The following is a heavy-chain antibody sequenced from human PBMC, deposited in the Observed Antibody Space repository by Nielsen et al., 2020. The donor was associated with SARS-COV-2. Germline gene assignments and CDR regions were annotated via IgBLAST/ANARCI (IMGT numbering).Heavy chain of an antibody. Sequence: GESLKISCAASGFAVSNIYMTWVRQAPGKGLEWVSAISGGDSTYYADPVKGRFTISRDNSKNTLYLQMNSLRAEDTAVYYCARAGARTIFGVVIADYGMDVWGQGTTVTVSS. CDR3: ARAGARTIFGVVIADYGMDV. J-gene: IGHJ6*02. V-gene: IGHV3-66*01. CDR2: ISGGDST. CDR1: GFAVSNIY. D-gene: IGHD3-3*01.